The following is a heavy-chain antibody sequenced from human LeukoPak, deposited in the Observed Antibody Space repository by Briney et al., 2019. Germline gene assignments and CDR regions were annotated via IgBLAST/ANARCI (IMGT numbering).Heavy chain of an antibody. Sequence: GGSLRLSCAASGFTFRSIAMTWVRQAPGKGLEWVSSIRSNGDTTYNADSVKGRFTISRDNSKNTLYLQMNRLRVEDTAIYYCAKGQELDDGVFDSWGQGTLVTVSS. J-gene: IGHJ4*02. V-gene: IGHV3-23*01. CDR2: IRSNGDTT. CDR1: GFTFRSIA. CDR3: AKGQELDDGVFDS. D-gene: IGHD1-1*01.